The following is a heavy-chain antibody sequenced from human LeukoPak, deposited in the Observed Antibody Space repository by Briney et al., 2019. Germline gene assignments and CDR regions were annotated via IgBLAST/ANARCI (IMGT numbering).Heavy chain of an antibody. CDR1: GFTFDDYA. J-gene: IGHJ4*02. Sequence: GGSPRLSCAASGFTFDDYAMHWVRQAPGKGLEWVSGISWNSGSIGYADSVKGRFTISRDNAKNSLYLQMNSLRAEDTALYYCANFARSSGDISDYWGQGTLVTVSS. D-gene: IGHD3-10*01. V-gene: IGHV3-9*01. CDR3: ANFARSSGDISDY. CDR2: ISWNSGSI.